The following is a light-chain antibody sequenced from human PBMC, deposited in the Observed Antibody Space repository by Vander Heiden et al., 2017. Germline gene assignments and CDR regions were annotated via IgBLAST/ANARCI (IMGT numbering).Light chain of an antibody. J-gene: IGLJ2*01. CDR2: GVT. Sequence: QSALPHPASVSGSLGQSITISCTGTSSDVGGYDSVSWYQQHPGKAPKVMIYGVTNRPSGVSSRFSGAKSGNTASLTISGLQAEDEADYYCTSYTSSGTLVFGGGTELTVL. V-gene: IGLV2-14*03. CDR3: TSYTSSGTLV. CDR1: SSDVGGYDS.